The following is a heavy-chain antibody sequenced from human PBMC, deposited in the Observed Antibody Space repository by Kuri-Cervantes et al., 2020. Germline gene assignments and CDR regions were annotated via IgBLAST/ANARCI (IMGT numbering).Heavy chain of an antibody. CDR1: GFTVSSYG. CDR2: VTNSGNT. J-gene: IGHJ4*02. Sequence: GGSLRLSGAVSGFTVSSYGVRWVRQPPGKGLEWVSGVTNSGNTYYTDCVKGRFTISRDNSKNTVYLQMNSLRAEDTAVYYCVQWAGYGDNWGQGTLVTVSS. V-gene: IGHV3-23*01. CDR3: VQWAGYGDN. D-gene: IGHD1-26*01.